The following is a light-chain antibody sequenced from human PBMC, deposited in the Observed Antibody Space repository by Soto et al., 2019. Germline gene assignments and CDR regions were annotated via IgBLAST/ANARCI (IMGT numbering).Light chain of an antibody. CDR1: QSVSSSY. Sequence: EIVLTQSPGTLSLSPGERATLSCRASQSVSSSYLAWYQQKPGQAPRLLMYLASNRATGIPDRFSGSGSGTDFTLTISRLEPEDFAVYYCKQYGSSPWTFGQGPRVEIK. CDR3: KQYGSSPWT. CDR2: LAS. V-gene: IGKV3-20*01. J-gene: IGKJ1*01.